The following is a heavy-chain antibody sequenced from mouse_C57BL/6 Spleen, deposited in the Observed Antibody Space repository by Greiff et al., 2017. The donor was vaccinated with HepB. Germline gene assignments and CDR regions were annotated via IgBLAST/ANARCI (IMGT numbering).Heavy chain of an antibody. V-gene: IGHV7-3*01. D-gene: IGHD2-4*01. CDR1: GFTFTDYY. CDR3: ARSIYYEYDGGYFDV. CDR2: IRNKANGYTT. Sequence: EVQLVESGGGLVQPGGSLSLSCAASGFTFTDYYMSWVRQPPGKALEWLGFIRNKANGYTTEYSASVKGRFTISRDNSQSILYLQMKALRAEDSATYYCARSIYYEYDGGYFDVWGTGTTVTVSS. J-gene: IGHJ1*03.